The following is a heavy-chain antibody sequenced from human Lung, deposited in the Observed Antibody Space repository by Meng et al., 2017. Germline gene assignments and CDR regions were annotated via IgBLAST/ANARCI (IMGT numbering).Heavy chain of an antibody. J-gene: IGHJ4*02. CDR2: IRGDGGSI. V-gene: IGHV3-74*03. CDR1: GITFGSYG. CDR3: ARESGYFEY. Sequence: VTVGGPGGGVVRPGRSLGLSCATSGITFGSYGMHWVRQAPGKGLVWVSRIRGDGGSIVYADSVKGRFTISRDNAKNTLFLQMNSLRAEDTAVYYCARESGYFEYWGQGILVTVSS.